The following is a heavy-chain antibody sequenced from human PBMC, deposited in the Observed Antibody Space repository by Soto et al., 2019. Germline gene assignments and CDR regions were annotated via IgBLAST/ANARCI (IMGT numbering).Heavy chain of an antibody. CDR1: GFTFSTCA. CDR3: AKAVGYCSSTSCRDYYFYYGMDV. V-gene: IGHV3-30*18. J-gene: IGHJ6*02. CDR2: ISYDGSNK. Sequence: GGSLRLSCAASGFTFSTCAMTWVRQAPGKGLEWVAVISYDGSNKYYADSVKGRFTISRDNSKNTLYLQMNSLRAEDTAVYYCAKAVGYCSSTSCRDYYFYYGMDVWGQGTTVTVSS. D-gene: IGHD2-2*01.